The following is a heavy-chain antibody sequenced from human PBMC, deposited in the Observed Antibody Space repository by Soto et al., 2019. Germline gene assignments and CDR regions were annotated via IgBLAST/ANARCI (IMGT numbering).Heavy chain of an antibody. CDR3: AGDPDSHYNDSHASSYP. V-gene: IGHV1-69*08. D-gene: IGHD3-22*01. CDR2: IIPIIGII. J-gene: IGHJ5*02. CDR1: GGTFSTYT. Sequence: QVQLVQSGAEVKKPGSSVKVSCKASGGTFSTYTITWVRQAPGQGLEWMGRIIPIIGIINYAQKFQGRVAITADKFTGKAYMELTRLRSDATAVYYCAGDPDSHYNDSHASSYPWGQGTLVTVSS.